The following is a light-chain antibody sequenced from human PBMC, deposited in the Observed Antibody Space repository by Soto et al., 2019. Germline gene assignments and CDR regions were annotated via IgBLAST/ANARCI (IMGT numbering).Light chain of an antibody. Sequence: DIVLTQSPGTLSLSPGERATLSCRASQSGVNIFLAWYQQKPGQAPRLLIYGASSRATGTPHRFSGSGSGTDFTLTISRLEPEDFAVYYCQQYGSPPLTFGGGTKVDIK. J-gene: IGKJ4*01. V-gene: IGKV3-20*01. CDR1: QSGVNIF. CDR2: GAS. CDR3: QQYGSPPLT.